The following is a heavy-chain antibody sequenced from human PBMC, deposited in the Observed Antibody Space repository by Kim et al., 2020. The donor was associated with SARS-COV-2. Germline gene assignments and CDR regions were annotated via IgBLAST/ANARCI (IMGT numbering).Heavy chain of an antibody. CDR3: ARGLPRFYYDSSGYSN. Sequence: LASRVTISVDTSKNQYSLKLSSVTAADTAVYYCARGLPRFYYDSSGYSNWGQGTLVTVSS. D-gene: IGHD3-22*01. V-gene: IGHV4-34*01. J-gene: IGHJ4*02.